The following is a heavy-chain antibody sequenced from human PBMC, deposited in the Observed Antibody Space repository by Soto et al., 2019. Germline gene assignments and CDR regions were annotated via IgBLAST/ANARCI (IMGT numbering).Heavy chain of an antibody. CDR3: ARVGGSGSSPYYYYYYGMDV. V-gene: IGHV4-34*01. D-gene: IGHD3-10*01. Sequence: QVQLQQWGAGLLKPSETLSLTCAVYGGSFSGYYWSWSRQPPGKGLEWIGEINHSGSTNYNPSLKSRVTISVDTSKNQFSLKLSSVTAADTAVYYCARVGGSGSSPYYYYYYGMDVWGQGTTVTVSS. CDR1: GGSFSGYY. J-gene: IGHJ6*02. CDR2: INHSGST.